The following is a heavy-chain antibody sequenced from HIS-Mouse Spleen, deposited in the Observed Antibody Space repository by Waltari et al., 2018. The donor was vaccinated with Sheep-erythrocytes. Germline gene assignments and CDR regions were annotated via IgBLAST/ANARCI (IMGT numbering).Heavy chain of an antibody. Sequence: EVQLVESGGGLVPPGRYLRLSCAASGFRFAGSAMHWVRQDPGKVLEWVSGISWNSGSIGYADSVKGRFTISRDNAKNSLYLQMNGLRAEDTALYYCAKDISRNIVVVPAAVGDYWGQGTLVTVSS. V-gene: IGHV3-9*01. CDR3: AKDISRNIVVVPAAVGDY. CDR2: ISWNSGSI. CDR1: GFRFAGSA. J-gene: IGHJ4*02. D-gene: IGHD2-2*01.